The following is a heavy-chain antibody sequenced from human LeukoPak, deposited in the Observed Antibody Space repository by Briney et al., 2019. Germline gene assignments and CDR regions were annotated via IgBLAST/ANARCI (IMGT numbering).Heavy chain of an antibody. D-gene: IGHD6-13*01. CDR1: GFTFSSYA. V-gene: IGHV4-30-4*08. Sequence: LRLSCAASGFTFSSYAMSWIRQPPGKGLEWIGYIYYSGSTYYNPSLKSRVTISVDTSKNQFSLKLSSVTAADTAVYYCARTGYSSSQKDYWGQGTLVTVSS. CDR2: IYYSGST. CDR3: ARTGYSSSQKDY. J-gene: IGHJ4*02.